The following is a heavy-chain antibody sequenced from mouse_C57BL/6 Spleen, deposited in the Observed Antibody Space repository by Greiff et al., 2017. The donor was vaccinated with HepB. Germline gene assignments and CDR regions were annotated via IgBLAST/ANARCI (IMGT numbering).Heavy chain of an antibody. D-gene: IGHD2-3*01. V-gene: IGHV2-6*01. Sequence: VQVVESGPGLVAPSQSLSITCTVSGFSLTSYGVDWVRQSPGKGLVWLGVIWGVGSTNYNSALKSRLSISKDNSKSQVFLKMNSLQTDDTAMYYCASDVGYYPLAYWGQGTLVTVSA. CDR2: IWGVGST. J-gene: IGHJ3*01. CDR3: ASDVGYYPLAY. CDR1: GFSLTSYG.